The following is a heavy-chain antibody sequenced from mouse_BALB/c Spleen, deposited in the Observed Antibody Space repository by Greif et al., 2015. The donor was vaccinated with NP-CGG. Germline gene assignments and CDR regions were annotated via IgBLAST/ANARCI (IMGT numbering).Heavy chain of an antibody. V-gene: IGHV5-12*02. CDR2: ISNGGGST. J-gene: IGHJ3*01. Sequence: DVKLVESGRGLVQPGGSLKLSCATSGFTSSDYYMYWVRQTPEKRLEWVAYISNGGGSTYYPDTVKGRFTISRDNAKNTLYLQMSRLKSEDTAMYYCARRKYGNYEGFAYWGQGTLVTVSA. CDR1: GFTSSDYY. D-gene: IGHD2-10*02. CDR3: ARRKYGNYEGFAY.